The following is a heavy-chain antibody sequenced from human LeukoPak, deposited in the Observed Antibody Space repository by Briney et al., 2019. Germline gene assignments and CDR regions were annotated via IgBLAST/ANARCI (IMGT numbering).Heavy chain of an antibody. J-gene: IGHJ4*02. CDR3: ARLTGYYTSGWYYFDS. V-gene: IGHV3-48*01. CDR1: GFTFSSYS. CDR2: ISSSSSTI. Sequence: GGSLRLSCAASGFTFSSYSMNWVRQAPGKGLEWVSYISSSSSTIYYADSVKGRFTISRDNAKNSLYLQMNSLRAEDTAVYYCARLTGYYTSGWYYFDSWGQGTLVTVSS. D-gene: IGHD6-13*01.